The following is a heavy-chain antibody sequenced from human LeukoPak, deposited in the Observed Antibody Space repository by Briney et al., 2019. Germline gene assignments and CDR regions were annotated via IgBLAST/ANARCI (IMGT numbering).Heavy chain of an antibody. CDR3: AKGLSSSSKFDY. CDR2: ISGSGGST. CDR1: GFTFSSYA. D-gene: IGHD6-6*01. V-gene: IGHV3-23*01. Sequence: GGSLRLSCAASASGFTFSSYAMSWVRQAPGKGLEWVSAISGSGGSTYYADSVKGRFTISRDNSKNTLYLQMNSLRAEDTAVYYCAKGLSSSSKFDYWGQGTLVTVSS. J-gene: IGHJ4*02.